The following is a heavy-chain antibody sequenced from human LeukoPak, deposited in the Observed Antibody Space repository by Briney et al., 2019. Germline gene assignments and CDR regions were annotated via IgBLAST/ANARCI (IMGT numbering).Heavy chain of an antibody. J-gene: IGHJ3*02. CDR2: ISSSGSTI. CDR3: ARSRPSRYCSGGSCTHHAFDI. CDR1: GFTFSDYY. Sequence: GGSLRLSCAASGFTFSDYYMSWIRQAPGKGLEWVSYISSSGSTIYYADSVKGRFTISRANAKNSLYLQMNSLRAEDTAVYYCARSRPSRYCSGGSCTHHAFDILGQGTMVTVSS. V-gene: IGHV3-11*04. D-gene: IGHD2-15*01.